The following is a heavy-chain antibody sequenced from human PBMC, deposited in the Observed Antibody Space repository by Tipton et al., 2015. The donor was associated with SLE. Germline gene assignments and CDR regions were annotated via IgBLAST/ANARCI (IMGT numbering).Heavy chain of an antibody. CDR1: GYSISSGYY. CDR3: GRGWFGELLPDWYFEH. Sequence: TLSLTCAVSGYSISSGYYWGWIRQPPGKGLEWIGSIYHSGSTYYNPSLKSRATISVDTSKNQFSLKMSSVTAADTAMYYCGRGWFGELLPDWYFEHWGRGMLVTVS. J-gene: IGHJ2*01. CDR2: IYHSGST. V-gene: IGHV4-38-2*01. D-gene: IGHD3-10*01.